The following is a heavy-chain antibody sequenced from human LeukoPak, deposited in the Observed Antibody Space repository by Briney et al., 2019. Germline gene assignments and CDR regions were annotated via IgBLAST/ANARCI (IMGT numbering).Heavy chain of an antibody. CDR1: GFTFSSYS. D-gene: IGHD2-2*01. Sequence: GGSLRLSCAASGFTFSSYSMNWVRQAPGKGLEWVANIRGDGSRLYYVDSVKGRFTISRDNSKNTLYLQMGSLRAEDMAVYYCARTYCSSTSCYEPFDYWGQGTLVTVSS. J-gene: IGHJ4*02. CDR2: IRGDGSRL. V-gene: IGHV3-7*01. CDR3: ARTYCSSTSCYEPFDY.